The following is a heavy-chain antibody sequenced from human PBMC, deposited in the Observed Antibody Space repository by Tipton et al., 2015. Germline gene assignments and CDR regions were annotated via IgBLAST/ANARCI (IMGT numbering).Heavy chain of an antibody. D-gene: IGHD3-22*01. CDR1: GGSIDNYY. V-gene: IGHV4-59*01. J-gene: IGHJ4*02. CDR3: ARDAWAGDSRGFYYIY. Sequence: TLSLTCTVSGGSIDNYYWSWIRQPPGKRLEWIGYIDFRGSTEYNPSVKSRVSISVDRSKNQFSLRLNSVTAADTAVYFCARDAWAGDSRGFYYIYWGQGTLVRVSS. CDR2: IDFRGST.